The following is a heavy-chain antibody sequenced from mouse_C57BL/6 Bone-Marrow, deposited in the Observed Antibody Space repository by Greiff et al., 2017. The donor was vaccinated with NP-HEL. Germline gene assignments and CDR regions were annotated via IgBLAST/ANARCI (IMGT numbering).Heavy chain of an antibody. Sequence: QVHVKQSGAELVRPGASVKLSCKASGYTFTDYYINWVKQRPGQGLEWIARIYPGSGNTYYNEKFKGKATLTAEKSSSTAYMQLSSLTSEDSAVYFCARGGFRFITTVVATDWGQGTTLTVSS. V-gene: IGHV1-76*01. CDR3: ARGGFRFITTVVATD. CDR1: GYTFTDYY. J-gene: IGHJ2*01. CDR2: IYPGSGNT. D-gene: IGHD1-1*01.